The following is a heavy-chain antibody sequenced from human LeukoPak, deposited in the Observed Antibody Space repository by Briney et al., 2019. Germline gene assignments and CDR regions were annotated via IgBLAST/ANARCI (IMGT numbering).Heavy chain of an antibody. D-gene: IGHD3-10*01. J-gene: IGHJ4*02. CDR3: ARGGITMVRGVIRRGGGRRPFDY. V-gene: IGHV4-34*01. CDR2: INHSGST. CDR1: GGSFSGYY. Sequence: SETLSLTCAVYGGSFSGYYWSWIRQPPGKGLEWIGEINHSGSTNYNPSLKSRVTISVDTSKNQFSLKLSSVTAADTAVYYWARGGITMVRGVIRRGGGRRPFDYWGQGTLVTVSS.